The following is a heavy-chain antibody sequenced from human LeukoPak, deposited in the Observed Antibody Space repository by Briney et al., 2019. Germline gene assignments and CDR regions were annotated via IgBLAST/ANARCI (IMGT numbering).Heavy chain of an antibody. Sequence: SQTLSLTCTVSGGSISSGDYYWSWIRQPPGKGLEWIGYIYYSGSTYYNPSLKSRVTISVDTSKNQFSLKLSSVTAADTAVYYCARAAKKLRFLELFTSPFDYWGQGTLVTVSS. CDR1: GGSISSGDYY. D-gene: IGHD3-3*01. J-gene: IGHJ4*02. CDR3: ARAAKKLRFLELFTSPFDY. V-gene: IGHV4-30-4*08. CDR2: IYYSGST.